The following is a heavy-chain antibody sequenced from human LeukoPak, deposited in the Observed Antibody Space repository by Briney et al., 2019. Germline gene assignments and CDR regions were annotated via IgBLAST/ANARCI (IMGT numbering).Heavy chain of an antibody. V-gene: IGHV4-31*03. J-gene: IGHJ5*02. CDR1: GGSISSGGYY. CDR3: ARRGGPLSDP. D-gene: IGHD3-10*01. Sequence: PSETLSLTCTVSGGSISSGGYYWSWIRQHPGKGLEWIGYIYDSANTDYNPSLKSRITISVDTSKNQFSLKLSSVTAADTAVYYCARRGGPLSDPWGQGTLVTVSS. CDR2: IYDSANT.